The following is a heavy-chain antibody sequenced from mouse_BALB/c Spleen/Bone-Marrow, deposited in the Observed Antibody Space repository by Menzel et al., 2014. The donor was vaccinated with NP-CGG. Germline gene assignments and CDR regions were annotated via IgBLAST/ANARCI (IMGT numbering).Heavy chain of an antibody. CDR1: GFTFSNYW. V-gene: IGHV6-6*02. D-gene: IGHD4-1*02. CDR2: IRLKSNNYAA. J-gene: IGHJ3*01. CDR3: STGFAY. Sequence: EVQVVESGGGLVQPGGSMKLSCVASGFTFSNYWMNWVRQSPEKGLEWVAEIRLKSNNYAAHYAESVKGRFTISRDDSKSSVYLQMNNLRAEDTGIYYCSTGFAYWGQGTLVTVSA.